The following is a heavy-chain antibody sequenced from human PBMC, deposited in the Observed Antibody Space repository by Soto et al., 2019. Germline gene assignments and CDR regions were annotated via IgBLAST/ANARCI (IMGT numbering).Heavy chain of an antibody. V-gene: IGHV3-23*01. Sequence: GGSLRLSCAASGFSFSSYGMTWVRQAPGKGLEWVSGINRGGDRTYYADSVKGRFTISREKAKNTLYLQLNSLRAEDTAVYYCAIYSGTYFDYWGQGTLVTVSS. J-gene: IGHJ4*02. CDR2: INRGGDRT. D-gene: IGHD1-26*01. CDR1: GFSFSSYG. CDR3: AIYSGTYFDY.